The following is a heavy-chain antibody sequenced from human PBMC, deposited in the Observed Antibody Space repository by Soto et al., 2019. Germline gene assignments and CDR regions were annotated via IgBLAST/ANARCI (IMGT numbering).Heavy chain of an antibody. J-gene: IGHJ5*02. V-gene: IGHV4-34*01. CDR1: GGSFSGYY. CDR3: ARGESGYSGYANWFDP. CDR2: INHSGST. D-gene: IGHD5-12*01. Sequence: SETLSLTCAVYGGSFSGYYWSWIRQPPGKGLEWIGEINHSGSTNYNPSLKSRVTISVDTSKNQFSLKLSSVTAADTAVYYCARGESGYSGYANWFDPCGQGTLVTVSS.